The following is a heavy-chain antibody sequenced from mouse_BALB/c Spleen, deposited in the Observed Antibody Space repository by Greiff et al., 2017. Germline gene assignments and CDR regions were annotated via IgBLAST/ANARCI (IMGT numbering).Heavy chain of an antibody. J-gene: IGHJ4*01. V-gene: IGHV3-8*02. CDR1: GDSITSGY. Sequence: EVKLVESGPSLVKPSQTLSLTCSVTGDSITSGYWNWIRKFPGNKLEYMGYISYSGSTYYNPSLKSRISITRDTSKNQYYLQLNSVTTEDTATYYCARCHRYERAMDYWGQGTSVTVSS. CDR2: ISYSGST. D-gene: IGHD2-14*01. CDR3: ARCHRYERAMDY.